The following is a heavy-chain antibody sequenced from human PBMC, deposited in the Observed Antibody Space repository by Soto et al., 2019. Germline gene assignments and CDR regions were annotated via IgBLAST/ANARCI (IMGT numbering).Heavy chain of an antibody. V-gene: IGHV4-34*01. CDR2: INHSGST. Sequence: QVQLQQWGAGLLKPSETLSLTCAGYGGSFSGYYWSWIRQPPGKGLEWIGEINHSGSTNYNPSLKGRVTISVGTSTNQCSLELSSVTAADTAVYYCAASPYCSGGSCPPPHPWGQGTLVTVSS. CDR1: GGSFSGYY. D-gene: IGHD2-15*01. CDR3: AASPYCSGGSCPPPHP. J-gene: IGHJ5*02.